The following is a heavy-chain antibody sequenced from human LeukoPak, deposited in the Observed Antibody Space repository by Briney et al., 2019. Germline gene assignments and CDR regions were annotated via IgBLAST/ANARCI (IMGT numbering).Heavy chain of an antibody. CDR2: ISSSSSYI. J-gene: IGHJ6*03. D-gene: IGHD3-10*01. CDR3: ARDGPRGSGSYFYYYYYMDV. CDR1: GFTFSSYS. V-gene: IGHV3-21*01. Sequence: GGSLRLSCAASGFTFSSYSMNWVRQAPGKGLEWVSSISSSSSYIYYADSVKGRFTISRDNAKNSLYLQMNSLRAEDTAVYYCARDGPRGSGSYFYYYYYMDVWGKGTTVTVSS.